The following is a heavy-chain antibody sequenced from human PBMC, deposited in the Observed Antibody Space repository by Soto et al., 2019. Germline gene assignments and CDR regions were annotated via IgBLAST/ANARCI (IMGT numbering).Heavy chain of an antibody. CDR3: ARDRDYYYGMDV. Sequence: GGSLRLSCAAAGFTFSSYWMSLVRQAPGKGLEWVANRKQDGSEKYYVDSVKGRFTISRDNAKNSLYLQMNSLRAEDTAVYYCARDRDYYYGMDVWGQGTTVTVSS. CDR2: RKQDGSEK. V-gene: IGHV3-7*01. J-gene: IGHJ6*02. D-gene: IGHD3-10*01. CDR1: GFTFSSYW.